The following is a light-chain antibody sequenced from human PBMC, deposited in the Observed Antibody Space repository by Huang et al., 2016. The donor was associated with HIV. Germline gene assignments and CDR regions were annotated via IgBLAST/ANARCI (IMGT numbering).Light chain of an antibody. J-gene: IGKJ2*01. CDR1: QSVSSY. Sequence: EIVLTQSPATLSLSPGERATLSCRASQSVSSYLAWYQQKPGQSPRPLIYDASNRATGIPARFSGSGSGTDFTLTISSLGPEDFAVYYCQQRSNWPRMYTFGQGTKLEIK. CDR3: QQRSNWPRMYT. CDR2: DAS. V-gene: IGKV3-11*01.